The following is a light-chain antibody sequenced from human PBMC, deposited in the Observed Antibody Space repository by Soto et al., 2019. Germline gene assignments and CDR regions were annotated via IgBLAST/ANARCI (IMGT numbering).Light chain of an antibody. J-gene: IGKJ2*01. V-gene: IGKV1-12*01. CDR2: AAS. CDR1: QGISRW. CDR3: QQANSFPYT. Sequence: DIQMTQSPSFVSASVGDRVTITCRASQGISRWLVWYQQKPGKGPKLLIYAASSLQSGVPLRFSGSGSGTDFTLTITSLQPEDFATYYCQQANSFPYTFGQGTKLEIK.